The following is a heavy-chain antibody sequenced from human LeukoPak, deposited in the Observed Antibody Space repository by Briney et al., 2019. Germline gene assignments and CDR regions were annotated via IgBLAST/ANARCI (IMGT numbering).Heavy chain of an antibody. CDR2: IYYSGST. J-gene: IGHJ5*02. CDR1: GGSISGFY. CDR3: VRATVGATRGSWFDP. Sequence: SETLSLTCTVSGGSISGFYWSWIRQPPGKELEWIGYIYYSGSTNYNPSLKSRVTISVDTSKNQFSLKLNSVTAADTAVYYCVRATVGATRGSWFDPWGQGTLVTVSS. V-gene: IGHV4-59*01. D-gene: IGHD1-26*01.